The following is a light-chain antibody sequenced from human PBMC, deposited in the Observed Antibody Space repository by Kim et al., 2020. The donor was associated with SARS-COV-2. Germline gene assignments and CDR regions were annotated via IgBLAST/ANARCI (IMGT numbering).Light chain of an antibody. J-gene: IGLJ7*02. Sequence: SYELTQPPSVSVAPEKTARITCGGCNIGSKSVHWYQQKPGQAPVVVIYYDSDRPSEIPERFSGSNAGNAATLTISWVEAGDEADYYCQVWDSSSNHRVFGGGTQLTAL. CDR1: NIGSKS. CDR3: QVWDSSSNHRV. CDR2: YDS. V-gene: IGLV3-21*04.